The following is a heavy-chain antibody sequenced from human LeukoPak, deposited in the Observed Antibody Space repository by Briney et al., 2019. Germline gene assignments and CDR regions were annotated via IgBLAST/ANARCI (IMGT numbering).Heavy chain of an antibody. Sequence: GGSLRLSCAASGFTFSSYAMHWVRQAPGKGLEWVAVISYDGSNKYYADSVKGRFTISRDNSKNTPYLQMYSLTAEDRAVYYCAKVPGISWGIIDYWGQGTLVTVSS. CDR3: AKVPGISWGIIDY. CDR1: GFTFSSYA. J-gene: IGHJ4*02. CDR2: ISYDGSNK. V-gene: IGHV3-30*04. D-gene: IGHD6-13*01.